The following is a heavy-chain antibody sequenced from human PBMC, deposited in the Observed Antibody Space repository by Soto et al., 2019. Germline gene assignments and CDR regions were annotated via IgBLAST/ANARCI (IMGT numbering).Heavy chain of an antibody. D-gene: IGHD6-13*01. Sequence: GGSLRLSCAASGFTVSSNYMSWVRQAPGKGLEWVSVIYSGGSTYYADSVKGRFTISRDNSKNTLYLQMNSLRAEDTAVYYCARDRVYTSSWYLAYWGQGTLVTLSS. CDR2: IYSGGST. J-gene: IGHJ4*02. CDR3: ARDRVYTSSWYLAY. V-gene: IGHV3-53*01. CDR1: GFTVSSNY.